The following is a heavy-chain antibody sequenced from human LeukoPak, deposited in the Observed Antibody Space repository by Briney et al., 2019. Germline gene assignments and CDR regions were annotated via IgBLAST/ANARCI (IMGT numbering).Heavy chain of an antibody. CDR1: GFTFSTYG. CDR3: ARAVGPFDY. CDR2: IWPDGSYK. D-gene: IGHD3-16*01. V-gene: IGHV3-33*01. J-gene: IGHJ4*02. Sequence: GSLRLSCATSGFTFSTYGIHWVRQAPGKGLEWVAAIWPDGSYKYYADSVKGRFTISRDNSKNTVYLQMNTLRDEDTAVYYCARAVGPFDYWGQGTLVTVSS.